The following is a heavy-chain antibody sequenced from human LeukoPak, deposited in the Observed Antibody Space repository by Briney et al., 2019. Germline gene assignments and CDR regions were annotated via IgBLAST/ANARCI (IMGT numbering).Heavy chain of an antibody. CDR1: GYSISSGYY. Sequence: SETLSLTCTVSGYSISSGYYWGWIRQPPGKGLEWIGSIYHSGTTYYNASLKSQVSISIDTSKNQFSLKLTSVTAADTAVYYCARQTGSGLFILPGGQGTLVTVSS. J-gene: IGHJ4*02. V-gene: IGHV4-38-2*02. CDR3: ARQTGSGLFILP. CDR2: IYHSGTT. D-gene: IGHD3/OR15-3a*01.